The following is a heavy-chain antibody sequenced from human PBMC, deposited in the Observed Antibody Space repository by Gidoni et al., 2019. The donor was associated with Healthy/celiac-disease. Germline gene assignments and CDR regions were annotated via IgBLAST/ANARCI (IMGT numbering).Heavy chain of an antibody. J-gene: IGHJ4*02. CDR1: GFTFSSYG. Sequence: LVESGGGVVQPGRSLRLSCSASGFTFSSYGMHWVRQAPGKGLEWVAVISYDGSNKYYADSVKGRFTISRDNSKNTLYLQMNSLRAEDTAVYYCANLKPYGDYYFDYWGQGTLVTVSS. D-gene: IGHD4-17*01. V-gene: IGHV3-30*18. CDR2: ISYDGSNK. CDR3: ANLKPYGDYYFDY.